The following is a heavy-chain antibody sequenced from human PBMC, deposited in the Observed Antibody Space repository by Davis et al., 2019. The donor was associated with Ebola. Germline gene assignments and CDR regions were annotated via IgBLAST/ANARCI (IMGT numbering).Heavy chain of an antibody. CDR2: IYPGDSDT. Sequence: GESLKISCKGSGYSFTTYWIAWVRQTPAKGLEWMGIIYPGDSDTRYSPSFKGQVTISVDRSISTAYLQWSSLKASDIAMYYCARQESLYGSSDYWGQGTLVTVSS. CDR1: GYSFTTYW. CDR3: ARQESLYGSSDY. V-gene: IGHV5-51*01. J-gene: IGHJ4*02. D-gene: IGHD2/OR15-2a*01.